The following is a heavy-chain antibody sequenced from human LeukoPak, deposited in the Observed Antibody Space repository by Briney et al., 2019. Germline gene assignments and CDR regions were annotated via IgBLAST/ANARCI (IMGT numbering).Heavy chain of an antibody. V-gene: IGHV3-48*03. D-gene: IGHD6-13*01. CDR3: ARSSIAAAGHDY. Sequence: GGSLRLSCAASGFTFSSYEMNWVRQAPGKGLEWVSYTSSSGSTIYYADSLKGRFTISRDNAKNSLYLQMNSLRAEDTAVYYCARSSIAAAGHDYWGQGTLVTVSS. J-gene: IGHJ4*02. CDR1: GFTFSSYE. CDR2: TSSSGSTI.